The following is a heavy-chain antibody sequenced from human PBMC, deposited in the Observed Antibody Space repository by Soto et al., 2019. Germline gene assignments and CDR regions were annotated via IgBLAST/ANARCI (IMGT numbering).Heavy chain of an antibody. D-gene: IGHD3-3*01. CDR2: TRNKANRYTT. Sequence: GGSLRLSCAASGFTFSSYAMSWVRQAPGKGLEWVARTRNKANRYTTEYAASVKGRFTISRDDSKNSLYLQMSSLQTEDTAVYYCGRVGDYNFWSGPDYWGQGTLVTVSS. V-gene: IGHV3-72*01. CDR3: GRVGDYNFWSGPDY. J-gene: IGHJ4*02. CDR1: GFTFSSYA.